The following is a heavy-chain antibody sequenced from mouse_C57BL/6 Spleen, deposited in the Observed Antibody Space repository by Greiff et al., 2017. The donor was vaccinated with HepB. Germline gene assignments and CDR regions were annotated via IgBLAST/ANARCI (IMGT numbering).Heavy chain of an antibody. CDR1: GYTFTSYW. CDR3: ARRAAVDFDY. J-gene: IGHJ2*01. V-gene: IGHV1-61*01. D-gene: IGHD1-1*02. Sequence: VQLQQPGAELVRPGSSVKLSCKASGYTFTSYWMDWVKQRPGQGLEWIGNIYPSESETHYNQKFKDKATLTVDKSSSTAYMQLSSLTSEDSAVYYCARRAAVDFDYWGQGTTLTVSS. CDR2: IYPSESET.